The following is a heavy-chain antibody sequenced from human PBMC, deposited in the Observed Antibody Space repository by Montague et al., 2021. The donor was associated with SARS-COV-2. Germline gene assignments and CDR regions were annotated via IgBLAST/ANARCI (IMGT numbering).Heavy chain of an antibody. CDR2: INHSGST. J-gene: IGHJ6*03. CDR1: GGSFSDYY. D-gene: IGHD2-2*01. CDR3: ARFLRRVVPAATGDWGNNYSYWYLDV. V-gene: IGHV4-34*01. Sequence: SETLSLTCAVSGGSFSDYYWSWIRQPPGKGLEWIGEINHSGSTNXXPALKSRVTISVDTSKNQFSLKLSSVTAADTAVYYCARFLRRVVPAATGDWGNNYSYWYLDVWGHGTTVTVSS.